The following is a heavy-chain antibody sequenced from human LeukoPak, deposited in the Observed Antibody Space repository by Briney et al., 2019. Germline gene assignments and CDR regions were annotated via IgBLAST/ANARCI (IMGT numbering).Heavy chain of an antibody. CDR2: IKQDGSEK. Sequence: GGSLKLSCTASGLTLSNYWMIWVRQAPGKGLQWVAKIKQDGSEKYYVDSVKGRFTISRDNSKNTLYLQMNSLRAEDTALYYCAIHQYDYVWGSYRSVGGQGTLVTVSS. CDR3: AIHQYDYVWGSYRSV. D-gene: IGHD3-16*02. J-gene: IGHJ4*02. CDR1: GLTLSNYW. V-gene: IGHV3-7*03.